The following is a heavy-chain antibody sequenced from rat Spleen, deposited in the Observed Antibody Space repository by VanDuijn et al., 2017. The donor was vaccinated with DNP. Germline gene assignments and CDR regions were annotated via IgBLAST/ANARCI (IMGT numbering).Heavy chain of an antibody. J-gene: IGHJ4*01. D-gene: IGHD1-12*02. CDR3: ARDRPQIYYYDGSYYYDYAMDA. CDR1: GFTFNNYW. V-gene: IGHV5-31*01. Sequence: EVQLVESGGDLVQPGRSLKLSCVASGFTFNNYWMTWIRQVPGKGLEWVASITSSGGSTYYPDSVKGRFTISRDNAKNTLYLQMNSLRSEETATNYCARDRPQIYYYDGSYYYDYAMDAWGQGTSVTVSS. CDR2: ITSSGGST.